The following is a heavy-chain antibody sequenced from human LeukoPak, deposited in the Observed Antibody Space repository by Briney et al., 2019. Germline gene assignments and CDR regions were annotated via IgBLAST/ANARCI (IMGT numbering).Heavy chain of an antibody. J-gene: IGHJ4*02. CDR2: SSGSGGGT. Sequence: GGSLRLSCAVSGITQSNYGMSWVRQAPGKGLEWVAGSSGSGGGTNYADSVKGRFTISRDNPKNTLYLQMNSLRAEDTAVYFCAKRGVVIRVILVGFHKEAYYFDSWGQGALVTVSS. D-gene: IGHD3-22*01. CDR1: GITQSNYG. V-gene: IGHV3-23*01. CDR3: AKRGVVIRVILVGFHKEAYYFDS.